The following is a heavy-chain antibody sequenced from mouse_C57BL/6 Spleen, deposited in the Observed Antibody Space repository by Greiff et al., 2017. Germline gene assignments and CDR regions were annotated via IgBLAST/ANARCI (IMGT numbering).Heavy chain of an antibody. J-gene: IGHJ2*01. Sequence: EVKLVESGGGLVQPGGSLSPSCAPPGFPFPVYSMSWFRQPPGKALEGLGFIRNKANVYTTEYSASVKGRFTISRDNSQSILYLQMNALRAEDSATYYCARYRGGLFDYWGQGTTRTVSS. CDR3: ARYRGGLFDY. CDR1: GFPFPVYS. CDR2: IRNKANVYTT. V-gene: IGHV7-3*01. D-gene: IGHD3-3*01.